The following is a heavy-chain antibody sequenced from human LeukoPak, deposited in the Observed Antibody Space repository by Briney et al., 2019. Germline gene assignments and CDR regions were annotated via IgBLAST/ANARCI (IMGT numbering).Heavy chain of an antibody. D-gene: IGHD2-21*01. Sequence: SETLSLTCTVSGGSFSSASYYWSWIRQPAGKGLEWIGRIYTSGSTNYNPSLKSRVTISVDTSKNQFSLKLSSVTAADTAMYYCARESYSYFDYWGQGTLVTVSS. CDR1: GGSFSSASYY. J-gene: IGHJ4*02. V-gene: IGHV4-61*02. CDR2: IYTSGST. CDR3: ARESYSYFDY.